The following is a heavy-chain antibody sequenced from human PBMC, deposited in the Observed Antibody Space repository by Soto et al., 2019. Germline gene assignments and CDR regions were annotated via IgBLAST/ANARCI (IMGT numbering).Heavy chain of an antibody. CDR3: AKTMVRGVIRPIDY. D-gene: IGHD3-10*01. Sequence: TGGSLRLSCAASGFTFSSYAMSWVRQAPGKGLEWVSAISGSGGSTYYADSVKGRFTISRDNSKNTLYLQMNSLRAEDTAVYYCAKTMVRGVIRPIDYWGQGTLVTVSS. J-gene: IGHJ4*02. CDR1: GFTFSSYA. V-gene: IGHV3-23*01. CDR2: ISGSGGST.